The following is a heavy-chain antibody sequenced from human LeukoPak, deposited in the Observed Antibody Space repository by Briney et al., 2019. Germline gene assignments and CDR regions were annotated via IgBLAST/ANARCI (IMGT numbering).Heavy chain of an antibody. D-gene: IGHD3-22*01. V-gene: IGHV3-20*04. CDR1: GFIFDDYA. CDR2: INWNGGNT. CDR3: ARQYYYDSSGLGYFQH. Sequence: PGGSLRLSCAASGFIFDDYAMSWVRQAPGKGLEWVSGINWNGGNTGYADSLKGRFTISRDNAKNSLYLQMNSLRAEDTAFYYCARQYYYDSSGLGYFQHWGQGTLVTVSS. J-gene: IGHJ1*01.